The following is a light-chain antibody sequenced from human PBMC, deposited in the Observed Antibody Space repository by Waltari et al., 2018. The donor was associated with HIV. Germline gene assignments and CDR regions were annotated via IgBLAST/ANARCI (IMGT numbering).Light chain of an antibody. CDR1: QSVSTW. CDR2: KTS. CDR3: QQMNSFS. J-gene: IGKJ3*01. Sequence: DIQMPQSPSTLSASVGDRVTLTCRASQSVSTWLAWYQQKPGKAPKLVIYKTSSLETGVPSRFSGSGSGTEFTLTISDLHPDDFATYYCQQMNSFSFGPGTKVEI. V-gene: IGKV1-5*03.